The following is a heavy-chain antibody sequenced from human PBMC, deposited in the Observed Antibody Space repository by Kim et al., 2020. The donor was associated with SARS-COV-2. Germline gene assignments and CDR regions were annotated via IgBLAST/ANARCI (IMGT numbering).Heavy chain of an antibody. D-gene: IGHD2-21*01. CDR3: ARHWLIEIVLDALHI. Sequence: SETLSLTCTVSGGSISTTSYYWAWIRQAPGKGLEWIGSIYYGGNTYYNPSLKSRVAMSVDTSKNQFSLKLSSVTAADTAVYYCARHWLIEIVLDALHIWGQGTMVAVSS. CDR1: GGSISTTSYY. J-gene: IGHJ3*02. CDR2: IYYGGNT. V-gene: IGHV4-39*01.